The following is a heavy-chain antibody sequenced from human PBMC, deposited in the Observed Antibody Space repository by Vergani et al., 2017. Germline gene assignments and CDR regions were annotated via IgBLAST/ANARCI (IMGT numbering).Heavy chain of an antibody. CDR1: GFTFSSFA. J-gene: IGHJ4*02. CDR3: AKSGRLGIGWPNPFDY. D-gene: IGHD6-19*01. CDR2: IGVSGGGT. V-gene: IGHV3-23*01. Sequence: EVQLLESGGGLVQPGGSLRLSCAASGFTFSSFAMSWVRQAPGKGLEWVSSIGVSGGGTFYADSVKGRFTFSRDNSKNTLYLQMNSLRAEDTAIYYCAKSGRLGIGWPNPFDYWGQGTLVTVSS.